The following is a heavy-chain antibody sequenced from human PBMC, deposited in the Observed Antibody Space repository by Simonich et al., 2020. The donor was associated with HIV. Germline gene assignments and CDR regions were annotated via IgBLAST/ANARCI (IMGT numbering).Heavy chain of an antibody. Sequence: QVQLQQWGAGLLKPSETLSLTCAVYGGSFSGYSWIWIRQPPGKGLEWIGEINHSESTKYNPSLKSRVTISVDTSKNQFSLKLTSVIAADTAVYYCARGLTVDAFDIWGQGTMVTVSS. CDR3: ARGLTVDAFDI. D-gene: IGHD7-27*01. J-gene: IGHJ3*02. V-gene: IGHV4-34*01. CDR2: INHSEST. CDR1: GGSFSGYS.